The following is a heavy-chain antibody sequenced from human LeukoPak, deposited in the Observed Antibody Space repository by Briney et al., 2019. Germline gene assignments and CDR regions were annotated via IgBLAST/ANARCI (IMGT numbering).Heavy chain of an antibody. CDR1: GFTFSSYE. V-gene: IGHV3-48*03. CDR2: ISSSGSTI. Sequence: PGGSLRLSCAASGFTFSSYEMNWVRQAPGKGPEWVSYISSSGSTIYYTDSVKGRFTISRDNAKNSLYLQMNSLRAEDTAVYYCVREYSYGYAPWGLGTLVTVSS. D-gene: IGHD5-18*01. CDR3: VREYSYGYAP. J-gene: IGHJ4*02.